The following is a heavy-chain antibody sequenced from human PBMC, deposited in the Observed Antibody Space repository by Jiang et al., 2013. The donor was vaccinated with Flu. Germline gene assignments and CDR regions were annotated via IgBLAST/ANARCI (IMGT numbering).Heavy chain of an antibody. J-gene: IGHJ6*02. CDR3: ARRVFSSWYVQNYYYYGMDV. CDR2: IYPGDSDT. V-gene: IGHV5-51*01. Sequence: AEVKKPGESLKISCKGSGYSFTSYWIGWVRQMPGKGLEWMGIIYPGDSDTRYSPSFQGQVTISADKSISTAYLQWSSLKASDTAMYYCARRVFSSWYVQNYYYYGMDVVGPRDHGH. D-gene: IGHD6-13*01. CDR1: GYSFTSYW.